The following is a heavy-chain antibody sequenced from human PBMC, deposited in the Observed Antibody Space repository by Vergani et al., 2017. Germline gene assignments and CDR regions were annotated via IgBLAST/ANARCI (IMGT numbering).Heavy chain of an antibody. V-gene: IGHV4-38-2*02. CDR3: ARDPLYSTTWPFLLLDMDV. CDR2: IHNRGKT. Sequence: QVRLEESGPGLVKPSETLSLTCSVSGYSIGSGFYWAWIRQSPGEGLQWLTSIHNRGKTYHNPSLKSRVSASLDTSKNRFSLNLTSVTATDTAVYYCARDPLYSTTWPFLLLDMDVWGQGTTVTVSS. CDR1: GYSIGSGFY. D-gene: IGHD6-13*01. J-gene: IGHJ6*02.